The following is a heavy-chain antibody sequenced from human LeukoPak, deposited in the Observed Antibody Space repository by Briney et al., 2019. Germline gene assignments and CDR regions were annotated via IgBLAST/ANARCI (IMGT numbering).Heavy chain of an antibody. D-gene: IGHD6-13*01. Sequence: ASVKVSCKASGYTFTGYYMHWVRQAPGQGLEWMGWINPNSGGTNYAQKFQGRDTMTRDTSISTAYMELSRLRSDDTAVYYCARELVAAAVYAFDIWGQGTMVTVSS. V-gene: IGHV1-2*02. CDR2: INPNSGGT. CDR1: GYTFTGYY. CDR3: ARELVAAAVYAFDI. J-gene: IGHJ3*02.